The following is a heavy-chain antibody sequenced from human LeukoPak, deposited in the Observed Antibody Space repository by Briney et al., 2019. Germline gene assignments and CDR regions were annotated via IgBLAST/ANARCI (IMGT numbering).Heavy chain of an antibody. CDR1: GDAITGSSYY. CDR3: ARQYFDRTGYYYFDY. CDR2: MYYSGNT. J-gene: IGHJ4*02. V-gene: IGHV4-39*01. Sequence: SETLSLTCTVSGDAITGSSYYWGWIRQSPGKGLEWIGSMYYSGNTYSNPSLESRVTMSADTSKNQFSLKLNSVSVADTAVYYCARQYFDRTGYYYFDYWGQGNLVIVSS. D-gene: IGHD3-22*01.